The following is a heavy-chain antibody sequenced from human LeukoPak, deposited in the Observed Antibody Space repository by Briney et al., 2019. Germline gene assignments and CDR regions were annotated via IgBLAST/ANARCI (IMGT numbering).Heavy chain of an antibody. V-gene: IGHV3-64D*09. Sequence: GGSLRLSCSASGFTFSSYDMRWVRQAPGKGLEYVSGISGNGGSTNYEDSVKGRFTISKDNYKNTLYLQMSSLRAEDTAVYYCVRGHSSSSNYFDYRGQGSLVTVSS. J-gene: IGHJ4*02. CDR3: VRGHSSSSNYFDY. CDR1: GFTFSSYD. CDR2: ISGNGGST. D-gene: IGHD6-6*01.